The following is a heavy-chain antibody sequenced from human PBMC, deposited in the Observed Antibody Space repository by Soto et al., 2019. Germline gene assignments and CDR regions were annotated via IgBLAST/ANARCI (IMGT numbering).Heavy chain of an antibody. CDR2: ISYDGSNK. Sequence: QVQLVESGGGVVQPGRSLRLSCAASGFTFSSYGMHWVRRAPGKGLEWVAVISYDGSNKYYADSVKGRFTISRDNSKNTLYLQMNSLRAEDTAVYYCAKDRQQLARDFDYWGQGTLVTVSS. V-gene: IGHV3-30*18. D-gene: IGHD6-13*01. CDR1: GFTFSSYG. J-gene: IGHJ4*02. CDR3: AKDRQQLARDFDY.